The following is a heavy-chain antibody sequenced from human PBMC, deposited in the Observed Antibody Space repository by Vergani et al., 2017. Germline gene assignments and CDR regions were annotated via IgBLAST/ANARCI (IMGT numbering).Heavy chain of an antibody. CDR2: IDWDDDK. CDR3: ARSYL. CDR1: GGSINTGAYY. V-gene: IGHV2-70*16. Sequence: ESGPRLVRPSQTLSLTCTVSGGSINTGAYYWSWIRQPAGKGLEWLARIDWDDDKFYSTSLKTRLTISKDTSKNQVVLTMTNMDPVDTATYYCARSYLWG. J-gene: IGHJ2*01.